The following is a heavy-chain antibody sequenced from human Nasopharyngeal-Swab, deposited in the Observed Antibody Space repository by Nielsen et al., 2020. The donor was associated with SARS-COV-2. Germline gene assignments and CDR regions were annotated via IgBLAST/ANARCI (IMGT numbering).Heavy chain of an antibody. V-gene: IGHV4-34*01. J-gene: IGHJ6*02. CDR3: ARSIAAAGTSSGYYGMDV. D-gene: IGHD6-13*01. CDR2: INHSGST. Sequence: REAPGKGLEWIGEINHSGSTNYSPSLKSRVTISVDTSKNQFSLKLSSVTAADTAVYYCARSIAAAGTSSGYYGMDVWGQGTTVTVSS.